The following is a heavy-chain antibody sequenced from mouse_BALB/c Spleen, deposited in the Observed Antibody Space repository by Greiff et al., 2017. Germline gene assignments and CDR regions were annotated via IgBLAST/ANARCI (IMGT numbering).Heavy chain of an antibody. CDR1: GFSLSRYS. Sequence: VKLMESGPGLVAPSQSLSITCTVSGFSLSRYSVHWVRQPPGKGLEWLGMIWGGGSTDYNSALKSRLSISKDNSKSQVFLKMNSLQTDDTAMYYCARNYHGYALYAMDYWGQGTSVTVSS. V-gene: IGHV2-6-4*01. J-gene: IGHJ4*01. D-gene: IGHD1-2*01. CDR2: IWGGGST. CDR3: ARNYHGYALYAMDY.